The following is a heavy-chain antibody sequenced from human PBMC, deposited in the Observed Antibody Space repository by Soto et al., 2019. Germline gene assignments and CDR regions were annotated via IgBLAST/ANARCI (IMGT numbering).Heavy chain of an antibody. Sequence: PSETLSLTCTVSAGSISSYYWSWIRQTPGKGLEWIGYVHDSWGPNYNPSLKSRVAISLDTSKSQFSLKLTSVTATDTAVYYCAKDQGSSWYGSYYYYYGMDVWGQGTTVTVSS. CDR3: AKDQGSSWYGSYYYYYGMDV. D-gene: IGHD6-13*01. CDR1: AGSISSYY. J-gene: IGHJ6*02. V-gene: IGHV4-59*12. CDR2: VHDSWGP.